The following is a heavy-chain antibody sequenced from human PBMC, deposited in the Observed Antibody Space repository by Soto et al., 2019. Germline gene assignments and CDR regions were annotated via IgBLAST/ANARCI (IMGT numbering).Heavy chain of an antibody. CDR1: GESISSYS. Sequence: ETLSLTCTVSGESISSYSWSWIRQPPGKGLEWIGNIHYNGNTKYSPSLKSRVTMSVDTSKNHFSLKLISVTTADTAVYYCARDLADYYDDSNPPYNAFDIWGQGTMVS. CDR2: IHYNGNT. CDR3: ARDLADYYDDSNPPYNAFDI. J-gene: IGHJ3*02. D-gene: IGHD3-22*01. V-gene: IGHV4-59*01.